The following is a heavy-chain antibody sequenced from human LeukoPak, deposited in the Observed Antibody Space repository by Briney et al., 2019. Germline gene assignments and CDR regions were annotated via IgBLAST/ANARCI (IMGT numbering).Heavy chain of an antibody. CDR3: ARSLTPPLYYFDY. Sequence: SETLSLTCAVYGGSFSGYYWSWIRQPPGRGLEWIGEINHSGSTYYNPSLKSRVTISVDTSKNQFSLKLSSVTAADTAVYYCARSLTPPLYYFDYWGQGTLVTVSS. V-gene: IGHV4-34*01. J-gene: IGHJ4*02. CDR1: GGSFSGYY. CDR2: INHSGST.